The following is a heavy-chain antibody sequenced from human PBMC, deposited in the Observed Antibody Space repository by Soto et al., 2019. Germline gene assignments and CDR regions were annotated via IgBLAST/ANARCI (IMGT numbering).Heavy chain of an antibody. J-gene: IGHJ6*02. D-gene: IGHD2-15*01. CDR3: AKDGYCSGGSCFLITPNYYYYGMDV. CDR1: GFTFSSYG. CDR2: ISYDGSNK. Sequence: GGSLRLSCAASGFTFSSYGMHWVRKAPGKGLEWVAVISYDGSNKYYADSVKGRFTISRDNSKNTLYLQMNSLRAEDTAVYYCAKDGYCSGGSCFLITPNYYYYGMDVWGQGTTVTVSS. V-gene: IGHV3-30*18.